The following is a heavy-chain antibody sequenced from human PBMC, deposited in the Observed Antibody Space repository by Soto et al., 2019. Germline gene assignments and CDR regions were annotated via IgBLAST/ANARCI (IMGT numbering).Heavy chain of an antibody. D-gene: IGHD3-10*01. J-gene: IGHJ4*02. V-gene: IGHV4-39*02. CDR3: VSYIAMIWGVDY. Sequence: SETLSLTCSVSGVSISSTNYFWGWIRQPPGKGLEWIASISYSGSTYYTPPLRSRISISADTSKSHFSLKLSSVTAADTAVYYCVSYIAMIWGVDYWGQGALVTVS. CDR2: ISYSGST. CDR1: GVSISSTNYF.